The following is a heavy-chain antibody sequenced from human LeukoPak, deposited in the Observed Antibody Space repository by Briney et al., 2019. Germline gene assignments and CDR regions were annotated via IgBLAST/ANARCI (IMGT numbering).Heavy chain of an antibody. J-gene: IGHJ5*02. CDR2: INPNSGGT. CDR3: ARDRSTSSIKFDP. D-gene: IGHD2-2*01. V-gene: IGHV1-2*02. CDR1: GYTFTGYY. Sequence: ASVKVSCKASGYTFTGYYMHWVRQAPGQGLEWMGWINPNSGGTNYAQKFQGRVTMTRDTYISTAYMELSRLRSDDTAVYYCARDRSTSSIKFDPWGQGTLVTVSS.